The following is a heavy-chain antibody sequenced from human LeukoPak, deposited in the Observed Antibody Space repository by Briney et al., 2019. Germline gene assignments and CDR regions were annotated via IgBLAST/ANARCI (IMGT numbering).Heavy chain of an antibody. CDR3: ARGGGYCGSNCYAIDY. V-gene: IGHV3-48*01. D-gene: IGHD2-2*01. CDR1: GFSFSSYT. J-gene: IGHJ4*02. Sequence: GGSLRLPCAASGFSFSSYTMNWVRQAPGKGLEWVSYITSTSSIIYYADSVKGRFTISRDNAKNSLYLQMDSLRAEDTAVYYCARGGGYCGSNCYAIDYWGQGTQVTVSS. CDR2: ITSTSSII.